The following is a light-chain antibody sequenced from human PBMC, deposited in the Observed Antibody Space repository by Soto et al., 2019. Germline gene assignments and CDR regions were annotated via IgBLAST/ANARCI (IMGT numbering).Light chain of an antibody. Sequence: QSVLTQPPSTSGTPGQRVTISCSGSRSNIGNNAVSWYQQFPGTAPKLLIYNNNQRPSGVPDRFSGSKSGTSASLANSGLQSEEEADEDGATWDDRVNARVVFGGGTKLTVL. CDR3: ATWDDRVNARVV. CDR2: NNN. J-gene: IGLJ3*02. V-gene: IGLV1-44*01. CDR1: RSNIGNNA.